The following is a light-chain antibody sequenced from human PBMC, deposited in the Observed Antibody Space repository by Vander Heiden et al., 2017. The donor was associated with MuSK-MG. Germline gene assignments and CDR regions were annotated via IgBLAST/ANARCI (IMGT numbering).Light chain of an antibody. J-gene: IGKJ2*01. CDR2: HSS. CDR1: QSVGTD. CDR3: QQRRNWPDT. Sequence: TVLPQSPATLPLSPGERPTLPCRASQSVGTDLAWYKLSPGQPPMLVIYHSSTRAAGIPARFSGSGSGTNFTLTISSLEAEDFAVYYCQQRRNWPDTFGQGTRLEIK. V-gene: IGKV3-11*01.